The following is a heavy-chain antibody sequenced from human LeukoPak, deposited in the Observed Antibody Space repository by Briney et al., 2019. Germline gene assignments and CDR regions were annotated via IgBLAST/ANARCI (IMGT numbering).Heavy chain of an antibody. CDR2: INPNSGGT. CDR1: GYTFTGYY. Sequence: ASVTVSCKASGYTFTGYYMHWVRQAPGQGLEWMGWINPNSGGTNYAQKFQGWVTMTRDTSISTAYMELSRLRSDDTAVYYCARELAAADDYYYYGMDVWGQGTTVTVSS. CDR3: ARELAAADDYYYYGMDV. D-gene: IGHD6-13*01. V-gene: IGHV1-2*04. J-gene: IGHJ6*02.